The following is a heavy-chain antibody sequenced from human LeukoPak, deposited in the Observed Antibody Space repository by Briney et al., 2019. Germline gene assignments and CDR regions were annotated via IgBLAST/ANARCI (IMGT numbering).Heavy chain of an antibody. CDR3: ARASMQGQYDY. J-gene: IGHJ4*02. CDR2: INHSGST. CDR1: GGSFSGYY. V-gene: IGHV4-34*01. Sequence: SETLSLTCAAYGGSFSGYYWSWIRQPPGKGLEWIGEINHSGSTNYNPSLKSRVTISVDTSKNQFSLKLSSVTAADTAVYYCARASMQGQYDYWGQGTLVTVSS. D-gene: IGHD2-21*01.